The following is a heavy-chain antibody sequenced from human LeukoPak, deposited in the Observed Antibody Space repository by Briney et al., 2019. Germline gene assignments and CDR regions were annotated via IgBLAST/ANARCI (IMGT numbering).Heavy chain of an antibody. Sequence: GGSLRLSCTASGFTFGDYAMSWVRQAPGKGLEWVSGISGSGGSTNYADSVKGRFTISRDNSKNTLYLQINSLRAEDTAVYYCAKCILTGYYKGYMDVWGKGTTVTISS. D-gene: IGHD3-9*01. CDR2: ISGSGGST. CDR3: AKCILTGYYKGYMDV. V-gene: IGHV3-23*01. J-gene: IGHJ6*03. CDR1: GFTFGDYA.